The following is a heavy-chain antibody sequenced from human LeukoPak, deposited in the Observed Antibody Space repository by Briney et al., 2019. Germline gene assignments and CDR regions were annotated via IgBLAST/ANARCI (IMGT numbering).Heavy chain of an antibody. V-gene: IGHV4-39*01. CDR2: IYYSGST. D-gene: IGHD1-26*01. J-gene: IGHJ6*03. CDR1: GGSIRSSSYY. CDR3: ASELAGSPRRYYMDV. Sequence: SETLSLTCTVSGGSIRSSSYYWGWIRQPPGKGLEWIGSIYYSGSTYYNPSLKSRVTISVDTSKNQFSLKLSSVTAADTAVYYCASELAGSPRRYYMDVWGKGTTVTISS.